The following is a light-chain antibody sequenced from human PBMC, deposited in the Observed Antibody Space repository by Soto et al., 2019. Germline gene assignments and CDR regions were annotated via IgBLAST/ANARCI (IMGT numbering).Light chain of an antibody. Sequence: DIVMTQSPDSLAVSLGERATINCKSSQNVLNRPNDKNYIAWYQQKPGQPPKLLIYWASTRESDVPDRFSGSGSATDFTLTISSLQAGDVAVYFCQQYFNTPLTFGGGTKVEIK. J-gene: IGKJ4*01. V-gene: IGKV4-1*01. CDR3: QQYFNTPLT. CDR2: WAS. CDR1: QNVLNRPNDKNY.